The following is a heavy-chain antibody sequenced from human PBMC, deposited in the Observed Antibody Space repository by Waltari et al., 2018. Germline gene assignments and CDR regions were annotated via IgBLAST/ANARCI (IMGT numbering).Heavy chain of an antibody. D-gene: IGHD6-19*01. J-gene: IGHJ4*02. Sequence: EVQVVESGGGLVQPGGSLKLSCATSGFGFSRPSIHWVRQTSGKGLEWVGRIRREPYNYATAYSASVKGRFTISRDDSKNTAFLQMNSLMTEDTAVYYCSGGEVTGTDFWGQGTLVTVSS. CDR1: GFGFSRPS. CDR2: IRREPYNYAT. CDR3: SGGEVTGTDF. V-gene: IGHV3-73*01.